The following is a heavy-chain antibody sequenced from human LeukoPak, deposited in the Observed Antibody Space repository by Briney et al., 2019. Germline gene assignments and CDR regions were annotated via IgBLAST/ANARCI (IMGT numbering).Heavy chain of an antibody. J-gene: IGHJ4*02. Sequence: ASVKVSCKASGYTFTGYYMHWVRQAPGQGLEWMGWINPNSGGTNYAQKFQGRVTMTRDTSISTAYMELSRLRSDDTAVYYCARGEQWLAEIIDYWGQGTLVTVSS. D-gene: IGHD6-19*01. V-gene: IGHV1-2*02. CDR1: GYTFTGYY. CDR2: INPNSGGT. CDR3: ARGEQWLAEIIDY.